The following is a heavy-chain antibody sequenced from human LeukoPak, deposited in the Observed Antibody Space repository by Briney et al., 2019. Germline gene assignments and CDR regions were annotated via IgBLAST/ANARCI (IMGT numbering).Heavy chain of an antibody. Sequence: GGTLRLSCAASGFTFSNWGMTWVRQAPGKGLEWVSSIIGSGGTTCYADSVKGRCTISRDNAKNSLYLQMNSLRAEDTALYYCAKASSGYYSAILGWGQGTLVTVSS. CDR3: AKASSGYYSAILG. CDR1: GFTFSNWG. CDR2: IIGSGGTT. V-gene: IGHV3-20*04. J-gene: IGHJ4*02. D-gene: IGHD3-22*01.